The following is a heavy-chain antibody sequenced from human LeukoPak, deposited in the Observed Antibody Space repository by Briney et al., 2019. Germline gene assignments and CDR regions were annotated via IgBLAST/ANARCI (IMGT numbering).Heavy chain of an antibody. V-gene: IGHV3-33*06. Sequence: GGSLRLSCAASGFTFSSYGMHWVRQAPGKGLEWVAVIWYDGSNKYYADSVKGRFTISRDNSKNTLYLQMNSLRAEDTAVYYCAKDAAHSGPPYYFDYWGQGTQVTVSS. CDR2: IWYDGSNK. D-gene: IGHD5-12*01. CDR1: GFTFSSYG. CDR3: AKDAAHSGPPYYFDY. J-gene: IGHJ4*02.